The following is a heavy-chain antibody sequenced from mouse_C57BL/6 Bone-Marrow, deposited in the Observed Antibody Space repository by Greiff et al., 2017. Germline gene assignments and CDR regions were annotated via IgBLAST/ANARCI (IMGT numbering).Heavy chain of an antibody. D-gene: IGHD1-1*01. CDR3: TTGYYFPFDY. CDR2: IDPENGDT. V-gene: IGHV14-4*01. CDR1: GFNIKDDY. Sequence: EVKLQESGAELVRPGASVKLSCTASGFNIKDDYMHWVKQRPEQGLEWIGWIDPENGDTEYASKFQGKATITADTSSNTAYLQLSSLTSEDTAVYYCTTGYYFPFDYWGQGTTLTGSS. J-gene: IGHJ2*01.